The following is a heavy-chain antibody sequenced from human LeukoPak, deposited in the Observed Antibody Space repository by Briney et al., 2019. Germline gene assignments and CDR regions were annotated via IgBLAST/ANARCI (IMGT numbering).Heavy chain of an antibody. D-gene: IGHD3-9*01. V-gene: IGHV3-7*01. CDR1: GFTFNNYY. Sequence: GGSLRLSCAASGFTFNNYYMTWVRQAPGKGLEWVANIKQDGSDKFYVDSVRGRFTISRDNTKNSLYLQMNSLRAEDTAVYYCARDIYDILTGYYPLITAYYYCYGMDVWGQGTTVTVSS. J-gene: IGHJ6*02. CDR3: ARDIYDILTGYYPLITAYYYCYGMDV. CDR2: IKQDGSDK.